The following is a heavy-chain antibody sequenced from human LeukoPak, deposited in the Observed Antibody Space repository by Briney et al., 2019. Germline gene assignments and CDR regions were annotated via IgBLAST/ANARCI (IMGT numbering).Heavy chain of an antibody. V-gene: IGHV4-30-4*01. CDR2: IYYSGST. CDR3: ARGRYFDWLPHSGYFDY. J-gene: IGHJ4*02. CDR1: GGSISSGDYY. D-gene: IGHD3-9*01. Sequence: SQTLSLTCTVSGGSISSGDYYWSWIRQPPGKGLEWIGYIYYSGSTNYNPSLKSRVTISVDTSKNQFSLKLSSVTAADTAVYYCARGRYFDWLPHSGYFDYWGQGTLVTVSS.